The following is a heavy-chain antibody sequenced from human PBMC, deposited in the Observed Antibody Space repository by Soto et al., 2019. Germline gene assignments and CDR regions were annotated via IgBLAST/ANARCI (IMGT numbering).Heavy chain of an antibody. CDR2: INAGNGNT. D-gene: IGHD4-17*01. CDR1: GYTFTSYA. J-gene: IGHJ6*02. CDR3: ARDFRLEPQDYDHSGKDC. V-gene: IGHV1-3*01. Sequence: GASVKVSCKASGYTFTSYAMHWVRQAPGQRLEWMGGINAGNGNTKYSQKFQGRVTITRETSASTAYMELSSLRSADTAVYYCARDFRLEPQDYDHSGKDCRGQGPTGTVAS.